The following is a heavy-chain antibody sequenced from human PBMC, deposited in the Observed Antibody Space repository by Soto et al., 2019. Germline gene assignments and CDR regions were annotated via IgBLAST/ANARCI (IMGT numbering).Heavy chain of an antibody. CDR2: IWYDGSNK. D-gene: IGHD5-12*01. J-gene: IGHJ4*02. V-gene: IGHV3-33*01. Sequence: QVQLVESGGGVVQPGRSLRLSCAASGFTFSSYGMHWVRQAPGKGLEWVAVIWYDGSNKYYADSVKGRFTISRDNSKNTVYLQMNSLRAEDTAVYYGERDPKGSGYDNGYWGQGTLVTVSS. CDR3: ERDPKGSGYDNGY. CDR1: GFTFSSYG.